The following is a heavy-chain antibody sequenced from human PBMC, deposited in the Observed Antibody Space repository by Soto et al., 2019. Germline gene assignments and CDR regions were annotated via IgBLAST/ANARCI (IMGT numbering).Heavy chain of an antibody. Sequence: SETLSLTCTVSGGSISSYYWSWIRQPPGKGLEWIGYIYYSGSTNYNPSLQSRVTISVDTSKNQFSLKLSSVTAADTAVYYCARLGNSNWGVYYYYYYMDVWGKGTTVTVSS. CDR1: GGSISSYY. V-gene: IGHV4-59*08. D-gene: IGHD4-4*01. CDR3: ARLGNSNWGVYYYYYYMDV. J-gene: IGHJ6*03. CDR2: IYYSGST.